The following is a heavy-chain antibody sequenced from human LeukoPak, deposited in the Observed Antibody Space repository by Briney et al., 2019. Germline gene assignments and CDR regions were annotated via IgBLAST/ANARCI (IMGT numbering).Heavy chain of an antibody. D-gene: IGHD5-18*01. CDR2: ISSSGSTI. Sequence: GGSLRLSCPASGFTFSSYETNWVRQAPGKGLEWVSYISSSGSTIYYADSVKGRFTISRDNAKNSLYLQMNSLRAEDTAVYYCARCVGLWSYEFDYWGQGTLVTVSS. CDR1: GFTFSSYE. V-gene: IGHV3-48*03. CDR3: ARCVGLWSYEFDY. J-gene: IGHJ4*02.